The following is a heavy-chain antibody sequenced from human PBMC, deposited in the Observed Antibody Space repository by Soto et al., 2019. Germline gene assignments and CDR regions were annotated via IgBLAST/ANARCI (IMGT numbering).Heavy chain of an antibody. CDR2: ISSSSSYI. V-gene: IGHV3-21*01. Sequence: GGSLRLSCAASGFTFSSYSMNWVRQAPGKGLEWVSSISSSSSYIYYADSVKGRFTISRDNAKNSLYLQMNSLRAEDTAVYYCARDRTTPINRDFDYWGQGTLVTVSS. D-gene: IGHD1-1*01. J-gene: IGHJ4*02. CDR3: ARDRTTPINRDFDY. CDR1: GFTFSSYS.